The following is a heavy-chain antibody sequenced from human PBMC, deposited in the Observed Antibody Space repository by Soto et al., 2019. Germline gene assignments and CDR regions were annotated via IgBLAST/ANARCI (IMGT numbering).Heavy chain of an antibody. CDR1: GFTFSSYG. Sequence: SLRLSCAASGFTFSSYGMHWVRQAPGKGLEWVAVISYDGSNKYYADSVKGRFTISRDNSKNTLYLQMNSLRAEDTAVYYCAKDPGVRGVIIGLPWALWGQGTLVTVSS. CDR3: AKDPGVRGVIIGLPWAL. V-gene: IGHV3-30*18. J-gene: IGHJ4*02. D-gene: IGHD3-10*01. CDR2: ISYDGSNK.